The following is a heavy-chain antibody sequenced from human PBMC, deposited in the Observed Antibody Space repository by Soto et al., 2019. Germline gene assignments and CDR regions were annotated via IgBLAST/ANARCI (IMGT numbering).Heavy chain of an antibody. CDR1: GGSISSYY. V-gene: IGHV4-59*08. CDR3: ARTGSGYSSHRVGYSRNNYYYYYYMDV. Sequence: SETLSLTCTVSGGSISSYYWSWIRQPPGKGLEWIGYIYYSGSTNYNPSLKSRVTISVDTSKNQFSLKLSSVTAADTAVYYCARTGSGYSSHRVGYSRNNYYYYYYMDVWGKGTTVTVSS. D-gene: IGHD5-18*01. CDR2: IYYSGST. J-gene: IGHJ6*03.